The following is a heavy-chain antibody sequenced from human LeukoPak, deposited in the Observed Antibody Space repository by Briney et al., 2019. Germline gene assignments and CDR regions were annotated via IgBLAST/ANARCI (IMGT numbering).Heavy chain of an antibody. Sequence: GGSLRLSCAASGFTLSTYAMSWVRQTPGKGLEWVAATSSSDAGTYHADSVRGRFTISRDNTKNTLYLQMNSLRAEDTAVYYCAELGITMIGGVWGKGTTVTISS. CDR2: TSSSDAGT. V-gene: IGHV3-23*01. CDR3: AELGITMIGGV. D-gene: IGHD3-10*02. J-gene: IGHJ6*04. CDR1: GFTLSTYA.